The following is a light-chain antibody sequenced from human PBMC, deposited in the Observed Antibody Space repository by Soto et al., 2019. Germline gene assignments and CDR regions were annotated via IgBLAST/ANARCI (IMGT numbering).Light chain of an antibody. J-gene: IGLJ2*01. Sequence: YELTQPPSVSVAPGKTARITCGGNNIGSKSVHWYQQKPGQAPVLVIYYDNDRPSGIPERFSGSNSGNTATLTISRVEAGDEADYYCQVWDISSDHVVFGGGTKVTVL. CDR2: YDN. CDR3: QVWDISSDHVV. V-gene: IGLV3-21*04. CDR1: NIGSKS.